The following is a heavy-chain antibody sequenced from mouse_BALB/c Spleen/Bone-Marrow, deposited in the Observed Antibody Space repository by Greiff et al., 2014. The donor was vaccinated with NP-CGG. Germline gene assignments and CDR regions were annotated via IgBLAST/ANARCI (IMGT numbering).Heavy chain of an antibody. Sequence: QVQLQQPGAELVKPGASVKLSCKASGYTFTSYWMHWVKQRPGQGLEWIGEINPSNGRTNYNEKFKSKATLTVDKSSSTAYMRLSSLTSEDSAVYYCARRGGSYYAMDYWGRGTSVTVSS. V-gene: IGHV1S81*02. CDR1: GYTFTSYW. CDR2: INPSNGRT. J-gene: IGHJ4*01. CDR3: ARRGGSYYAMDY. D-gene: IGHD1-1*02.